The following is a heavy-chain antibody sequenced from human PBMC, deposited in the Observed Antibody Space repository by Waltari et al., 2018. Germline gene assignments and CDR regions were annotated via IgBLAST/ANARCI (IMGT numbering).Heavy chain of an antibody. Sequence: QVQLQESGPGLVKPSETLSLTCAVSGYSISSGYSWGWIRQPPGKGRGWIGGIYHSGSTYYNPSLKSRVTISVDTSKNQFALKLSSVTAADTAVYYCARRSWTDAFDIWGQGTMVTVSS. CDR2: IYHSGST. CDR3: ARRSWTDAFDI. V-gene: IGHV4-38-2*01. D-gene: IGHD5-12*01. J-gene: IGHJ3*02. CDR1: GYSISSGYS.